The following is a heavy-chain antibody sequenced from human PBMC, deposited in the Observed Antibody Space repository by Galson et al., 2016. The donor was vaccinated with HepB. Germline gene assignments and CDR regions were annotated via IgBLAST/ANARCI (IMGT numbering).Heavy chain of an antibody. V-gene: IGHV4-39*01. CDR3: ARLQLWFGGTNY. D-gene: IGHD3-10*01. CDR2: FHNSGSN. Sequence: ETLSLTCTVSGGSVNTNTFYWGWIRQPPGKGLEWIGTFHNSGSNYFNPSLKSRVTISIDTSKNQFSLKLNSVTAADTALYYCARLQLWFGGTNYWGQGTLVTVSS. CDR1: GGSVNTNTFY. J-gene: IGHJ4*02.